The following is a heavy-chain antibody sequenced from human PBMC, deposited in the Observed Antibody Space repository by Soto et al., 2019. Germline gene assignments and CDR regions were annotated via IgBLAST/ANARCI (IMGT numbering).Heavy chain of an antibody. V-gene: IGHV1-69*01. CDR3: ARHFKALVVTSYYHYGMAV. CDR2: IIPIFGTA. D-gene: IGHD2-8*02. J-gene: IGHJ6*02. Sequence: FGCSSMRWVRQYQEQGLEWMGGIIPIFGTANYAQKFQGRVTITADESTSTAYMELSSLRSEDTAVYYCARHFKALVVTSYYHYGMAVWRQRTTVPVSS. CDR1: FGCSS.